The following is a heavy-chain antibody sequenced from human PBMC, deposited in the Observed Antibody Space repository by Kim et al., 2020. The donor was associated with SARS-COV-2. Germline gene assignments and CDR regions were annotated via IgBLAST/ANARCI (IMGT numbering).Heavy chain of an antibody. D-gene: IGHD6-19*01. Sequence: GGSLRLSCAASGFTFSSHWMHWVRQAPGKGLVWVSRINSDGTTTSYGDSVKGRFTISRDNAKNTLYLQMNSLRAEDTAVYYCARRQFTSGWYYFDYWGQGTLVPVAS. CDR2: INSDGTTT. V-gene: IGHV3-74*01. J-gene: IGHJ4*02. CDR1: GFTFSSHW. CDR3: ARRQFTSGWYYFDY.